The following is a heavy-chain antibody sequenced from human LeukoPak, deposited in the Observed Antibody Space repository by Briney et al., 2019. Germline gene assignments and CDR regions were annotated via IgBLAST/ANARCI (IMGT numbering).Heavy chain of an antibody. V-gene: IGHV4-4*07. CDR1: GGSISSYY. CDR3: ASVAMVRGVRIWNDY. Sequence: SETLSLTCTVSGGSISSYYWSWIRQPAGKGLEWIGRIYTSGSTNYNPSLKSRVTMSVDTSKNQFSLKLSSVTAADTAVYYCASVAMVRGVRIWNDYWGQGTLVTVSS. D-gene: IGHD3-10*01. CDR2: IYTSGST. J-gene: IGHJ4*02.